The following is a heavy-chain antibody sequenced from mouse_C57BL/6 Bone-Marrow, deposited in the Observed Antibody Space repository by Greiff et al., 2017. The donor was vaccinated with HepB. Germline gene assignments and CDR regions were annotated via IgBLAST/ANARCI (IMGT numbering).Heavy chain of an antibody. CDR3: ARRGSSGYLYYFDY. CDR1: GFTFSSYG. D-gene: IGHD3-2*02. Sequence: EVKLVESGGDLVKPGGSLKLSCAASGFTFSSYGMSWVRQTPDKRLEWVATISSGGSYTYYPDSVKGRFTISRDNAKNTLYLQMSSLKSEDTAMYYCARRGSSGYLYYFDYWGQGTTLTVSS. V-gene: IGHV5-6*02. CDR2: ISSGGSYT. J-gene: IGHJ2*01.